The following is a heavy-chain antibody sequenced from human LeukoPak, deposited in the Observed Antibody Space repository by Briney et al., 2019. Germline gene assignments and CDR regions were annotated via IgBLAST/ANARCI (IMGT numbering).Heavy chain of an antibody. Sequence: SETLSLTCTVSGGSISGSSYYWGWIRQPPGKGLEWIGSIYYSGSTYYNPSLKSRVTISVDTSKNQFSLKLNSVTATDTAVYYCARVTSGCSDYWGQGTLVTVSS. CDR1: GGSISGSSYY. CDR3: ARVTSGCSDY. J-gene: IGHJ4*02. CDR2: IYYSGST. V-gene: IGHV4-39*01. D-gene: IGHD6-19*01.